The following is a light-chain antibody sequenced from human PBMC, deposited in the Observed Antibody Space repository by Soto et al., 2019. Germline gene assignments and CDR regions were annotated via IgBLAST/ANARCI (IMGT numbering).Light chain of an antibody. Sequence: QSALTQPPSASGTPGQRVTISCSGSSSNIGSNTVNWYQQLPGTAPKLLIYSNNQRPSGVPDRFSGSKSGTSASLTISGLQAEDEGDYYCCSYVGRSDCYVFGAGTKVTVL. CDR1: SSNIGSNT. V-gene: IGLV1-44*01. J-gene: IGLJ1*01. CDR3: CSYVGRSDCYV. CDR2: SNN.